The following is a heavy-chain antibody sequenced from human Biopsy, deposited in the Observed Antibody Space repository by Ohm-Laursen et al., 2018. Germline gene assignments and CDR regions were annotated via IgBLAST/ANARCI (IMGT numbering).Heavy chain of an antibody. CDR2: IYYSGST. CDR3: ARATNSTGWPYYYFYGMDV. CDR1: GGSISSDY. D-gene: IGHD2/OR15-2a*01. Sequence: GTLSLTCTVSGGSISSDYWSWIRRTPGKGLEWIGYIYYSGSTNYNPSLKSRVTISVDTSKNQFSLRLNSGTAADTPVYYCARATNSTGWPYYYFYGMDVWGQGTTVTVSS. J-gene: IGHJ6*02. V-gene: IGHV4-59*01.